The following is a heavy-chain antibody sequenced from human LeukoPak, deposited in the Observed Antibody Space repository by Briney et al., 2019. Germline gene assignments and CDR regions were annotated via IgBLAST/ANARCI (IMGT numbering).Heavy chain of an antibody. J-gene: IGHJ4*02. V-gene: IGHV3-23*01. Sequence: GGSLRLSCAASGFTFSSYAMSWVRQAPGKGLEWVSSISGSGGSTYYADSVKGRFTISRDNSKNTLYLQMNSLRAEDTAVCYCARAIVVIPAAIRYWGQGTLVTVSS. D-gene: IGHD2-2*01. CDR1: GFTFSSYA. CDR2: ISGSGGST. CDR3: ARAIVVIPAAIRY.